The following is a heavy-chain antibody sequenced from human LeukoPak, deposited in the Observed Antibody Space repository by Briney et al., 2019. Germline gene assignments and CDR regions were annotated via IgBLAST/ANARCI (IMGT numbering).Heavy chain of an antibody. J-gene: IGHJ4*02. CDR3: ASRAQWEDY. CDR2: ISYDGSNK. CDR1: GFTFSSYA. D-gene: IGHD1-26*01. V-gene: IGHV3-30*04. Sequence: GGSPRLSCAASGFTFSSYAMHWVRQAPGKGLEWVAVISYDGSNKYYADSVKGRFTISRDNSKNTLYLQMNSLRAEDTAVYYCASRAQWEDYWGQGTLVTVSS.